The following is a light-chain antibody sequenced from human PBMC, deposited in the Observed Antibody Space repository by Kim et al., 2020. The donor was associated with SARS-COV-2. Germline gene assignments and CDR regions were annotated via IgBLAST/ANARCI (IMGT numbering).Light chain of an antibody. V-gene: IGKV1-39*01. CDR2: SAS. CDR3: QQSYSTLYT. J-gene: IGKJ2*01. CDR1: QGIYTD. Sequence: ASVEDPVTMTCRASQGIYTDLNWYHPSTGTAPRLLIYSASNLQVGVPSRFSGSGSGTDFTLTISDLQPEDFAIYYCQQSYSTLYTFGLGTKVDIK.